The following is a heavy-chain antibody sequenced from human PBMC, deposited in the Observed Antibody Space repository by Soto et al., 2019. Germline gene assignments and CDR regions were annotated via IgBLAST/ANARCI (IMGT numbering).Heavy chain of an antibody. Sequence: ASVKVSCKASGYTFTSYYMHWVRQAPGQGLEWMGIINPSGGSTSYAQKFQGRVTMTRDTSTSTVYMELSSLRAEDTAVSYCARDLSGPAAFRYPSTWLDPWGQGTLVTVSS. CDR1: GYTFTSYY. J-gene: IGHJ5*02. CDR3: ARDLSGPAAFRYPSTWLDP. D-gene: IGHD3-9*01. V-gene: IGHV1-46*01. CDR2: INPSGGST.